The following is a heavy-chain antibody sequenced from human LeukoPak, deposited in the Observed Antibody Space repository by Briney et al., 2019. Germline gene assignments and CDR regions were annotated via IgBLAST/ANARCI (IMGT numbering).Heavy chain of an antibody. J-gene: IGHJ4*02. V-gene: IGHV4-59*01. D-gene: IGHD6-19*01. CDR3: ARGQRESSGWSIDFDY. Sequence: SETLFLPCSAAAGFTSSYYCSWIRQHPGRGLLWIGYIYYSGSTRYNPSLKSRVTISVDTSKNQFSLKLSSVTAADTAVYYSARGQRESSGWSIDFDYWGQGTLVTVSS. CDR1: AGFTSSYY. CDR2: IYYSGST.